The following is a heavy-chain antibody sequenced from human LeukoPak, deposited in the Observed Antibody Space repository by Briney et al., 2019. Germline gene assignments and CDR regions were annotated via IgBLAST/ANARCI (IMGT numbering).Heavy chain of an antibody. V-gene: IGHV3-23*01. CDR3: AKRPYGAGFDY. Sequence: GGSLRLSCAASGFTFRDYGMSWVRQAPGKGLEWVSSISGSGGSTYYADSVKGRFTISRDNSKNTLYLQMNSLRAEDTAVYFCAKRPYGAGFDYWGQGTLVTVSS. D-gene: IGHD4-17*01. CDR1: GFTFRDYG. CDR2: ISGSGGST. J-gene: IGHJ4*02.